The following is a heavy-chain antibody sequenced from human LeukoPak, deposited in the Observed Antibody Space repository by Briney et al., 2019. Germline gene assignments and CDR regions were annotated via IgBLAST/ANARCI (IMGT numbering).Heavy chain of an antibody. CDR2: INPNRGGT. CDR3: ASPGYSSGWYLVSDYYGMDV. J-gene: IGHJ6*02. Sequence: VASVKVSCKASGYTFTGYYMHWVRQAPGQGLEWRGWINPNRGGTTYAQKCKGRVTMTRDTPITPAYMKLSRLRSDARPCYYCASPGYSSGWYLVSDYYGMDVWGQGTTVTVSS. V-gene: IGHV1-2*02. CDR1: GYTFTGYY. D-gene: IGHD6-19*01.